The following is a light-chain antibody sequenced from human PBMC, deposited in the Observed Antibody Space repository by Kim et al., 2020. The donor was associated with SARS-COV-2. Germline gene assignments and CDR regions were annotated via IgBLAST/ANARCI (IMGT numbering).Light chain of an antibody. CDR1: HSISSS. CDR3: QQYNSNSELT. CDR2: KAS. Sequence: DIQMTQSPSTLSASVGDRVTITCRASHSISSSLAWYQQKPGKAPKLLIYKASSLESGVPSRFSGSGSGTRFTLSITSLQTDDFATYYCQQYNSNSELTFGGGTKVDIK. V-gene: IGKV1-5*03. J-gene: IGKJ4*01.